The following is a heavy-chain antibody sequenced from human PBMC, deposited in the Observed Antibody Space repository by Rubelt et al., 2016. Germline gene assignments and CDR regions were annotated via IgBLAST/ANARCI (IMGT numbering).Heavy chain of an antibody. Sequence: KGLVWVAQIISDGSTTTYADSVKGRFTISRDNFKNTMYLQMNSLRAEDTAVYYCAKNDCTNGVCLGKLHYYYGMDVWGQGTTVTVSS. CDR3: AKNDCTNGVCLGKLHYYYGMDV. CDR2: IISDGSTT. J-gene: IGHJ6*02. V-gene: IGHV3-74*01. D-gene: IGHD2-8*01.